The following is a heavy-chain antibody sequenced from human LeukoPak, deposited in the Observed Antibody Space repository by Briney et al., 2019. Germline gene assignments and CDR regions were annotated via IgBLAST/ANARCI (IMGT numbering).Heavy chain of an antibody. CDR2: INPHSGGT. D-gene: IGHD3-22*01. CDR3: ARAPYYYDSSGPIDY. Sequence: GASVKVSCKASGYTFTGYYMHWVRQAPGQGLEWMGWINPHSGGTNSAQMFQGRVTMTRDTSISTAYMELSRLRSDDTAVYYCARAPYYYDSSGPIDYWGQGTLVTVSS. CDR1: GYTFTGYY. V-gene: IGHV1-2*02. J-gene: IGHJ4*02.